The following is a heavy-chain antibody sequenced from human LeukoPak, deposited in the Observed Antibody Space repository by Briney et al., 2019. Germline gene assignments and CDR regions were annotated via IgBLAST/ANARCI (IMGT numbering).Heavy chain of an antibody. CDR3: ARGEYGLFDY. CDR1: GGSISGGSYY. CDR2: IYYSGST. D-gene: IGHD2/OR15-2a*01. Sequence: SETLSLTCTVSGGSISGGSYYWRWIRQPPGKGLEWIGYIYYSGSTKYNLSLKSRVTISVDTSKNQLSLKLSSVTAADTAVYYCARGEYGLFDYWGQGTLVTVSS. V-gene: IGHV4-61*01. J-gene: IGHJ4*02.